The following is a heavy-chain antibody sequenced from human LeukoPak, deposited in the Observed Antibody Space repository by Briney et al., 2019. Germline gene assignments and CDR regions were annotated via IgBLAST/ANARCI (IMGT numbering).Heavy chain of an antibody. D-gene: IGHD1-1*01. CDR1: GFSFEAYG. CDR2: ITWNSDDM. V-gene: IGHV3-9*01. CDR3: TRVTSWRTGFDY. Sequence: GRSLRLSCAASGFSFEAYGMYWVRHARGRGLEWVSGITWNSDDMAYADSVRGRYTISRDNAKNCLYLQMKTLRVEDTALYYCTRVTSWRTGFDYWGQGTLVTASS. J-gene: IGHJ4*02.